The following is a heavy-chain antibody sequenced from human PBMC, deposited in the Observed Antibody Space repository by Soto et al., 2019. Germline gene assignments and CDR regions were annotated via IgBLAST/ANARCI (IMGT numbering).Heavy chain of an antibody. CDR1: GGSISSGGYY. Sequence: SETLSLTCTVSGGSISSGGYYWSWIRQHPGKGLEWIGYIYYSGSTYYNPSLKSRVTISVDTSKNQFSLKLSSVTAADTAVYYCARMRATTYYYDSSGFDYWGQGTLVTVYS. CDR2: IYYSGST. J-gene: IGHJ4*02. CDR3: ARMRATTYYYDSSGFDY. D-gene: IGHD3-22*01. V-gene: IGHV4-31*03.